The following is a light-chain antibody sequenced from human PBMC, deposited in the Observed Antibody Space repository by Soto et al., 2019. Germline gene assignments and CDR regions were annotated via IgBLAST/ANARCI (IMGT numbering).Light chain of an antibody. CDR3: SLYTSSSTYV. V-gene: IGLV2-18*01. CDR2: EVS. CDR1: SSDVGNYNH. Sequence: QSVLTQPPSVSGSPGQSVTISCTGTSSDVGNYNHVSWYQQSPGTAPKLIIYEVSSRPSGVPDRFSGSKSGNTASLTISGLQAEDEADYYCSLYTSSSTYVFGTGTKLTVL. J-gene: IGLJ1*01.